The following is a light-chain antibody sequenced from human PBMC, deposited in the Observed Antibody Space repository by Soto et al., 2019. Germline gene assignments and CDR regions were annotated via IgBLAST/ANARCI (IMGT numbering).Light chain of an antibody. V-gene: IGKV3-15*01. Sequence: EIFMTQSPATLSVSPGEKVILSCRASESVGSTLAWYQQKPGQAPRLLIRGASTRATGVPARFSGSGSGTEFTLTISSLQSDDFALYYCQQYSTSLTFGGGTTLEIK. CDR3: QQYSTSLT. CDR2: GAS. CDR1: ESVGST. J-gene: IGKJ4*02.